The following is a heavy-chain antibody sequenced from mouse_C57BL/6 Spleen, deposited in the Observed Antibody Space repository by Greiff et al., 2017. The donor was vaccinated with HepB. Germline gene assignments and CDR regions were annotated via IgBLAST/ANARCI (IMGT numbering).Heavy chain of an antibody. CDR3: ARSGDYDVPDY. Sequence: VKVVESGPELVKPGASVKISCKASGYSFTSYYIHWVKQRPGQGLEWIGWIYPGSGNTKYNEKFKGKATLTADTSSSTAYMQLSSLTSEDSAVYYCARSGDYDVPDYWGQGTTLTVSS. D-gene: IGHD2-4*01. CDR1: GYSFTSYY. CDR2: IYPGSGNT. V-gene: IGHV1-66*01. J-gene: IGHJ2*01.